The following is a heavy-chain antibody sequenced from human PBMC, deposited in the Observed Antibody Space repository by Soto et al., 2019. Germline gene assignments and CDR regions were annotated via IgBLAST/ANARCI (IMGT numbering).Heavy chain of an antibody. CDR1: GFTFSDHY. Sequence: EVQLVESGGGLVQPGGSLRLYCAASGFTFSDHYMDWVRQAPGKGLEWVGRTRNKANSHTTEYAASVKGRFTISRDDSKNSLYLQMNSLKVEDTAVYYCARATTVTDYWGQGALVTVSS. CDR2: TRNKANSHTT. V-gene: IGHV3-72*01. CDR3: ARATTVTDY. D-gene: IGHD4-17*01. J-gene: IGHJ4*02.